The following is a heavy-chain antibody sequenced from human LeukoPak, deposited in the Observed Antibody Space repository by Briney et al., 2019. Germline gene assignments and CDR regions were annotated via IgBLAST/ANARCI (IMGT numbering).Heavy chain of an antibody. CDR1: GFTFGDYA. CDR3: TRETTGSRPSDY. CDR2: IRSKAYGETT. D-gene: IGHD3-10*01. V-gene: IGHV3-49*03. Sequence: GSLRLSCTASGFTFGDYAMSWLRQAPGKGLDWVGFIRSKAYGETTEYAASVKGRFTISRDDSKSIAYLQMNSLKTEDTAVYYCTRETTGSRPSDYWGQGTLVTVSS. J-gene: IGHJ4*02.